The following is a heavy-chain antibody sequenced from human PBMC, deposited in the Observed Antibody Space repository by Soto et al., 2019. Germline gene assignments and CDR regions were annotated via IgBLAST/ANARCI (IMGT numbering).Heavy chain of an antibody. CDR2: IYNSGNT. D-gene: IGHD5-12*01. CDR1: GGSISDGAYY. J-gene: IGHJ4*02. CDR3: ASGLSRDIVDQ. Sequence: SGTLSLTCTVSGGSISDGAYYWSWIRQPPGKGLEWIGHIYNSGNTYNNPSLRSRLTISLDTSKSQFSLNLNSVTAADTAVYYCASGLSRDIVDQWGQGTLVIVSS. V-gene: IGHV4-30-4*01.